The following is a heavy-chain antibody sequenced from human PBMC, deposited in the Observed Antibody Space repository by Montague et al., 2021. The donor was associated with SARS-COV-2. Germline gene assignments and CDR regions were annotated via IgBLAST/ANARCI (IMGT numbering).Heavy chain of an antibody. CDR2: IYHSGST. CDR1: GGSISSGNW. D-gene: IGHD6-13*01. J-gene: IGHJ4*02. Sequence: SETLSLTCAVSGGSISSGNWWSWVRQPPGKGLEWIGEIYHSGSTNYNPSPKSRVTISLDKSKNQFSLNLSSATAADTAVYYCARFFSSWTDWGQGTLVTVSS. V-gene: IGHV4-4*02. CDR3: ARFFSSWTD.